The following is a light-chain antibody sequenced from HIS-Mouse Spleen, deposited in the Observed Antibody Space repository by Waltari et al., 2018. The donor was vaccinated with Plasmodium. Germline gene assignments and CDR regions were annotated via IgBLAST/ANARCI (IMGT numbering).Light chain of an antibody. CDR3: QAWDSSTVV. Sequence: SYELTQPPSVSVSPGQTASITCSGDKLGEKYACWYQQKPGQSPVRVIYQDSKRPSGIPGRFSGSNSGNTATLTISGTQAMDEADYYCQAWDSSTVVFGGGTKLSVL. CDR1: KLGEKY. J-gene: IGLJ2*01. V-gene: IGLV3-1*01. CDR2: QDS.